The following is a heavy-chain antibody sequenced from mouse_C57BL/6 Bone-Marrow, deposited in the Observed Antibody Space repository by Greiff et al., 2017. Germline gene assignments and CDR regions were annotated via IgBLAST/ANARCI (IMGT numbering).Heavy chain of an antibody. J-gene: IGHJ3*01. CDR1: GYAFSSYW. CDR3: ASGRLRRRFAY. Sequence: QVQLKESGAELVKPGASVKISCKASGYAFSSYWMNWVKQRPGKGLEWIGQIYPGDGDPNYNGKFKGKATLTADKSSSTAYMQLSSLTSEDSAVYFCASGRLRRRFAYWGQGTLVTVSA. V-gene: IGHV1-80*01. CDR2: IYPGDGDP. D-gene: IGHD2-4*01.